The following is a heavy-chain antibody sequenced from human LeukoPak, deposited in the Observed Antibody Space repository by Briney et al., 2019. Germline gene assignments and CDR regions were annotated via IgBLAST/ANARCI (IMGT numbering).Heavy chain of an antibody. V-gene: IGHV1-3*02. D-gene: IGHD6-19*01. Sequence: ASVKVSCKTSKYTFTSYAMHWVRQAPGQRLEWMGWSNAGNGNTKYSQEFQGRVTITRDTSASTAYMELSSLRSEDTAVYYCATVAVAGIPDYWGQGTLVTVSS. J-gene: IGHJ4*02. CDR1: KYTFTSYA. CDR2: SNAGNGNT. CDR3: ATVAVAGIPDY.